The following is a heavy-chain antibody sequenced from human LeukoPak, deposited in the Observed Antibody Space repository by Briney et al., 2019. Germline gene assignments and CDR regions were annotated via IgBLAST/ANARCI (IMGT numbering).Heavy chain of an antibody. J-gene: IGHJ4*02. Sequence: SKTLSLTCAVYGGSFSGYYWSWIRQPPGKGLEWIGEINHSGSTNYNPSLKSRVTISVDTSKNQFSLKLSSVTAADTAVSYCARVGVPRDYYFDYWGQRTLVTVSS. D-gene: IGHD3/OR15-3a*01. CDR2: INHSGST. CDR1: GGSFSGYY. V-gene: IGHV4-34*01. CDR3: ARVGVPRDYYFDY.